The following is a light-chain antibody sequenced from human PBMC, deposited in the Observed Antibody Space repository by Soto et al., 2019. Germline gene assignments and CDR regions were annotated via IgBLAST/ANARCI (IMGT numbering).Light chain of an antibody. CDR3: QQYDTYWT. CDR2: KAT. Sequence: DIQMTQSPSTLSASVGDRFTITCRASQSISNWLAWYQQRPGKAPKLLIYKATSLESGVPSRFSGSGSGTEFTLTISSLQPDDFATYYCQQYDTYWTFGQGTKVEIK. CDR1: QSISNW. V-gene: IGKV1-5*03. J-gene: IGKJ1*01.